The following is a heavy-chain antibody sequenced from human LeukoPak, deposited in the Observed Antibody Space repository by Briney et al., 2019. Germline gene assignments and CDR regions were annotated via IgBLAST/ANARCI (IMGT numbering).Heavy chain of an antibody. Sequence: PSETLSLTCTVSGVSFSRGSYYWSWIRQPPGKGLEWIGYIYYSGNTNYNPSLKSRVTISVDTSKNQFSLKLSSVTAADAAVYYCARGRVGATFGHFDYWGQGTLVTVSS. V-gene: IGHV4-61*01. CDR1: GVSFSRGSYY. D-gene: IGHD1-26*01. CDR3: ARGRVGATFGHFDY. J-gene: IGHJ4*02. CDR2: IYYSGNT.